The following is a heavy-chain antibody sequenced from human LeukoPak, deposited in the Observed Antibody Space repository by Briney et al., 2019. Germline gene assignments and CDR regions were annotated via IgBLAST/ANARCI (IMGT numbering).Heavy chain of an antibody. CDR1: GFTFSRYG. CDR2: IWHDGSNQ. J-gene: IGHJ6*03. V-gene: IGHV3-33*06. CDR3: VKDEKDEVCASGIKYYYMDV. Sequence: GRSLRLSCAASGFTFSRYGMYWVRQAPGKGLEWVAVIWHDGSNQDYADSVRGRFTISRDNSMNTLYLQMSSLRAEDTAVYYCVKDEKDEVCASGIKYYYMDVWGKGTTVAVSS. D-gene: IGHD2-8*01.